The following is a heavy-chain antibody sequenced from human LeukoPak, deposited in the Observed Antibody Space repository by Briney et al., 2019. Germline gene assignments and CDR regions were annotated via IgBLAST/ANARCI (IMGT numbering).Heavy chain of an antibody. J-gene: IGHJ4*02. V-gene: IGHV1-46*01. Sequence: ASVKVSCKASGYTFTSYYMHWVRQAPGQGLEWMGIINPSGGSTSYAQKFQGRVTMTRDTSTSTVYMELSSLRSEDTAVYYCARAHGSKYSSSWFDYWGQGTLATVSS. CDR1: GYTFTSYY. D-gene: IGHD6-13*01. CDR2: INPSGGST. CDR3: ARAHGSKYSSSWFDY.